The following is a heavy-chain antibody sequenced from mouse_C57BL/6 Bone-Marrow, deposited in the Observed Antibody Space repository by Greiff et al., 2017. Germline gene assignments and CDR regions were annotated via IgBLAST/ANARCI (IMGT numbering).Heavy chain of an antibody. CDR1: GFTFSSYG. J-gene: IGHJ2*01. CDR2: ISSGGSYT. V-gene: IGHV5-6*01. Sequence: EVQLVESGGDLVKPGGSLKLSCAASGFTFSSYGMSWVRQTPDKRLEWVATISSGGSYTYYPDSVKGRFTISRDNAKNTLYLQMSSLKSEDTAMYYCARLCLDYWGQGTTLTVSS. CDR3: ARLCLDY.